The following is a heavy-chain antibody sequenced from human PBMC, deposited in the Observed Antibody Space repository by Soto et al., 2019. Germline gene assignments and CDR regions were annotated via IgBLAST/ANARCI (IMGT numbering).Heavy chain of an antibody. D-gene: IGHD3-16*01. CDR2: ISWNSGSM. CDR3: AKDVAGKGAFYYYHGMDA. V-gene: IGHV3-9*01. CDR1: GFTFDDYA. Sequence: GGSLRLSCAVSGFTFDDYAMHWVRQAPGKGLEWVAGISWNSGSMGYVDSVKARFTISRDNAKNSLYLQMNSLRTDDTALYYCAKDVAGKGAFYYYHGMDAWGQGTTVTVSS. J-gene: IGHJ6*02.